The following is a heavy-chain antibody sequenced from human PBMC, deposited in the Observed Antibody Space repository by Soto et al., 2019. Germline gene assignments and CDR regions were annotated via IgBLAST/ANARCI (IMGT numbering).Heavy chain of an antibody. D-gene: IGHD3-3*01. CDR3: ARDESAPGYDFWSGYSAANWFDP. CDR1: GYTFTSYG. V-gene: IGHV1-18*01. CDR2: ISAYNGNT. J-gene: IGHJ5*02. Sequence: ASVKVSCKASGYTFTSYGISWVRQAPGQGLEWMGWISAYNGNTNYAQKLQGRVTMTTDTSTSTAYMELRSLRSDDTAVYYCARDESAPGYDFWSGYSAANWFDPWGKGTLVTVSS.